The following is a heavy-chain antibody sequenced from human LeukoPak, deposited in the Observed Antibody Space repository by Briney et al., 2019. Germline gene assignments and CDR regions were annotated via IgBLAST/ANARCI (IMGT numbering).Heavy chain of an antibody. CDR1: GFSFGSYS. CDR3: AVQKSIIYGMDV. CDR2: ISSSSTYT. Sequence: GGSLRLSCAASGFSFGSYSMNWIRQAPGKGLEWVSSISSSSTYTYHAVSVKGRFTISRDNAKNSLYLQMNSLRAEDTAVYYCAVQKSIIYGMDVWGQGITVTVSS. V-gene: IGHV3-21*01. D-gene: IGHD3-10*01. J-gene: IGHJ6*02.